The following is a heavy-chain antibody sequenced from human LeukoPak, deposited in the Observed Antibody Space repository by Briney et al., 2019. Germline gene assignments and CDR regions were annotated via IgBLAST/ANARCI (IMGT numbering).Heavy chain of an antibody. J-gene: IGHJ5*02. Sequence: GGSLTLSCAASAFTFTDFYMSWIRQAPGKGLEWVSYISSSVSTIYYTDSGKGRLTISRDNAKKSLYLQMNSLRAEDTSVYYCASYVRGVINPWGQGTLVTVPS. CDR1: AFTFTDFY. D-gene: IGHD3-10*02. CDR2: ISSSVSTI. V-gene: IGHV3-11*01. CDR3: ASYVRGVINP.